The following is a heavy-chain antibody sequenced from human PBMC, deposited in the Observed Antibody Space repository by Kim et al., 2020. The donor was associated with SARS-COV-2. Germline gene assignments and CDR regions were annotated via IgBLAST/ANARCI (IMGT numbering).Heavy chain of an antibody. Sequence: ASVKVSCKASGYTFTGYYIHWVRQAPGQGLEWMGRINPNSGGTNYAQKFQGRVTMTRDTSISTAYMELSRLRSDDTAVYYCARVGNPTTYYDILTGYGGWLDPWGQGTLVTVSS. CDR2: INPNSGGT. J-gene: IGHJ5*02. CDR1: GYTFTGYY. V-gene: IGHV1-2*06. CDR3: ARVGNPTTYYDILTGYGGWLDP. D-gene: IGHD3-9*01.